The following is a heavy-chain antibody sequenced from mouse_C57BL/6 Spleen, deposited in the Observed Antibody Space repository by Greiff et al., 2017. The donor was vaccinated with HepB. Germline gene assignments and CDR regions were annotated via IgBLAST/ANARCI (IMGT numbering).Heavy chain of an antibody. J-gene: IGHJ3*01. CDR1: GYTFTSYW. V-gene: IGHV1-69*01. CDR2: IDPSDSYT. CDR3: ARRETAQGTSWFAY. D-gene: IGHD3-2*02. Sequence: QVQLQQPGAELVMPGASVKLSCKASGYTFTSYWMHWVKQRPGQGLEWIGEIDPSDSYTNYNQKFKGKSTLTVDKSSSTAYMQLSSLTSEDSAVYDCARRETAQGTSWFAYWGQGTLVTVSA.